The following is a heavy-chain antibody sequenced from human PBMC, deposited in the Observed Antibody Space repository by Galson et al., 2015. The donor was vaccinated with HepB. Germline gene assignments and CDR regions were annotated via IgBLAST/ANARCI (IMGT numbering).Heavy chain of an antibody. D-gene: IGHD4-17*01. CDR3: AKDLRVATHGDVLRDYVDP. CDR1: RFAFSSYG. J-gene: IGHJ5*02. V-gene: IGHV3-30*18. Sequence: SLRLSCATSRFAFSSYGMHWVRQAPDTRLEWMAVISHDASNIYYADSVKGRVTISRDNSKNTLHLQMNNLKIEDTAVYYCAKDLRVATHGDVLRDYVDPWGQGTLVTVSS. CDR2: ISHDASNI.